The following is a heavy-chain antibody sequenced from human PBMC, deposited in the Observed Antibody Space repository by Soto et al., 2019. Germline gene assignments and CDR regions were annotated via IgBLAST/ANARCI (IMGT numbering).Heavy chain of an antibody. V-gene: IGHV4-59*01. CDR1: GGSISSYY. D-gene: IGHD5-18*01. CDR3: ARQYVVDTAMVTCSSGYYYGMDV. CDR2: IYYSGST. J-gene: IGHJ6*02. Sequence: PSETLSLTCTVSGGSISSYYWSWIRQPPGKGLEWIGYIYYSGSTNYNPSLKSRVTISVDTSKNQFSLKLSSVTAADTAVYYCARQYVVDTAMVTCSSGYYYGMDVWGQGTTVTVSS.